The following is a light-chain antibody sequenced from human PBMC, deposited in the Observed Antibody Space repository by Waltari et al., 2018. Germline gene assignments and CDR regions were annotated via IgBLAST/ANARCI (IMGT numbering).Light chain of an antibody. CDR3: QQSYSYTRT. J-gene: IGKJ1*01. CDR2: AAS. CDR1: QSISSY. Sequence: DIQMTQSPSSLSASVGDRVTITCRASQSISSYLNWYQQKPGKAPKLLIYAASSLQSGVPSRFSGSGSGRDFTLIITSLQPEDFATYYCQQSYSYTRTFGQGTKVEIK. V-gene: IGKV1-39*01.